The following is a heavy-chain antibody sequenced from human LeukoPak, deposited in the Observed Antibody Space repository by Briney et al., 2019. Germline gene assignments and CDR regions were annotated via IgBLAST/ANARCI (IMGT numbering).Heavy chain of an antibody. D-gene: IGHD6-13*01. CDR1: GGTFSSYA. CDR3: ARENSSSWVYDAFDI. J-gene: IGHJ3*02. CDR2: IIPIFGTA. Sequence: SVKVSCKASGGTFSSYAISWVRQAPGQGLEWMGGIIPIFGTANYAQKFQGRVTITADESTSTAYMELSSLRSDDTAVYYCARENSSSWVYDAFDIWGQGTMVTVSS. V-gene: IGHV1-69*13.